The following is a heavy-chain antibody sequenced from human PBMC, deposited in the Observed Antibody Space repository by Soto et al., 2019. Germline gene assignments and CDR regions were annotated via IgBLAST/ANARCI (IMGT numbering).Heavy chain of an antibody. Sequence: EVQLLDSGGGLVQPGESLRLSCAASGFTITSSAMSWVRQAPGKGLEWVSTTGISGRTTYYADSVKGRFTVSRAESKNTLDPQMSSLRAENTAVYYCATVHTTSRSFDYWGQGTPVTVSS. CDR2: TGISGRTT. J-gene: IGHJ4*02. D-gene: IGHD1-1*01. CDR1: GFTITSSA. CDR3: ATVHTTSRSFDY. V-gene: IGHV3-23*01.